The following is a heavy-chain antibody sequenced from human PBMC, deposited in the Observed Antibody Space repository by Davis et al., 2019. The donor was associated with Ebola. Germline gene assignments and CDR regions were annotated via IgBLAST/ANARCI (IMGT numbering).Heavy chain of an antibody. J-gene: IGHJ4*02. CDR2: INPNSGGT. D-gene: IGHD6-19*01. CDR3: ARDGQWPGNYLDY. CDR1: GFTFTGYY. Sequence: ASVKVSCKASGFTFTGYYMHWVRQAPGQGLEWMGWINPNSGGTNYAQKFQGRVTMTRDTSISTAYMELSRLRSDDTAVYYCARDGQWPGNYLDYWGQGTLVTVSS. V-gene: IGHV1-2*02.